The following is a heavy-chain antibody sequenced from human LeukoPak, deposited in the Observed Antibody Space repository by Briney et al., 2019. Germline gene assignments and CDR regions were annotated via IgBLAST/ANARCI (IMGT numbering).Heavy chain of an antibody. CDR3: AKDGGYDGDYLYYFDY. D-gene: IGHD4-17*01. CDR1: GFTFDDYA. V-gene: IGHV3-9*01. J-gene: IGHJ4*02. Sequence: QSGGSLRLSCAASGFTFDDYAMHWVRQAPGKGLEWVSGISWNSGSIGYADSVKGRFTISRDNAKNSLYLQMNSLRAEDTALYYCAKDGGYDGDYLYYFDYWGQGTLVTVSS. CDR2: ISWNSGSI.